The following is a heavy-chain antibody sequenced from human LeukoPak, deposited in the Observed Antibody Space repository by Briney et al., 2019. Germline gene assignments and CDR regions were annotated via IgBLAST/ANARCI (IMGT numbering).Heavy chain of an antibody. Sequence: SETLSLTCTVSGGSISSSYSWDWIRQPPGKGLEWIGSVYYSGSTHYNPSLKSRVTISEDTSKNQFSLKLSSVTAADTAVYYCAIAARPQFDFDYWGQGALVTVSS. J-gene: IGHJ4*02. CDR3: AIAARPQFDFDY. V-gene: IGHV4-39*02. D-gene: IGHD6-6*01. CDR1: GGSISSSYS. CDR2: VYYSGST.